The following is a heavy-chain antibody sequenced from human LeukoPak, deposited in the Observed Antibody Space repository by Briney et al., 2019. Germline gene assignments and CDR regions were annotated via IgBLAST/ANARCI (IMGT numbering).Heavy chain of an antibody. J-gene: IGHJ5*02. CDR3: ARETSAFAP. CDR2: ISTSSDTI. Sequence: GGSLRLSCAASGFTFSSYSMNWVRQAPGKGLEWISYISTSSDTIYYADSVRGRFTISRDNAQNSLYLQMSSLRAEDTAVYYCARETSAFAPWGQGTLVTVSS. V-gene: IGHV3-48*01. CDR1: GFTFSSYS.